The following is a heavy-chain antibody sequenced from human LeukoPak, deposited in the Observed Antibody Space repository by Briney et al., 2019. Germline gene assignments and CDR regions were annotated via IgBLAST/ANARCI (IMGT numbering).Heavy chain of an antibody. D-gene: IGHD5-18*01. CDR3: ARESRGYSYGYPLDY. CDR1: GGSFSGYY. Sequence: SETLSLTCAVYGGSFSGYYWSWIRQPPGKGLEWIGEINHSGSTNYNPSLKSRVTISVDTSKNQFSLKLSSVTAADTAVYYCARESRGYSYGYPLDYWGQGTLVTVSS. J-gene: IGHJ4*02. V-gene: IGHV4-34*01. CDR2: INHSGST.